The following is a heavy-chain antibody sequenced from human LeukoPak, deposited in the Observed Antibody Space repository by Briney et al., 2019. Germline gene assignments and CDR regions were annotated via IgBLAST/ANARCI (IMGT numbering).Heavy chain of an antibody. V-gene: IGHV4-39*07. D-gene: IGHD5-18*01. Sequence: NTSETLSLTCTVSGGSISSSSYYWGWVRQPPGKGLEWIGSIYYSGSTYYNPSLKSRVTISVDTSKNQFSLKLSSVTAADTAVYYCARGLGYSYGFDKGYYYYYMDVWGKGTTVTVSS. J-gene: IGHJ6*03. CDR2: IYYSGST. CDR3: ARGLGYSYGFDKGYYYYYMDV. CDR1: GGSISSSSYY.